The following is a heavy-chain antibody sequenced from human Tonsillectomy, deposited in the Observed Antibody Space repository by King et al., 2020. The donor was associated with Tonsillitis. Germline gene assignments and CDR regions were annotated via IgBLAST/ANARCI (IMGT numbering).Heavy chain of an antibody. D-gene: IGHD4-17*01. CDR2: IFSNDEK. J-gene: IGHJ6*02. CDR3: ARVTTVTKSYYYYGMDV. Sequence: TLKESGPVLVKPTETLTLTCTVSGCSLSNGRMGGSWSRQPPGKGLEWRAHIFSNDEKSYNTSLKSRLPTSKDTSKSQVVLTMTNMDPVDTGTYYGARVTTVTKSYYYYGMDVWGQGTTVTVSS. CDR1: GCSLSNGRMG. V-gene: IGHV2-26*01.